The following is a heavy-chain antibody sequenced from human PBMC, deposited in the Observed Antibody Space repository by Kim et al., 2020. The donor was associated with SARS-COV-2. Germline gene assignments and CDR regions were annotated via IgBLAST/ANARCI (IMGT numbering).Heavy chain of an antibody. V-gene: IGHV4-34*01. CDR2: INHSGST. J-gene: IGHJ4*02. CDR3: ARGPSGSSAQGFFDY. CDR1: GGSFSGYY. Sequence: SETLSLTCAVYGGSFSGYYWSWIRQPPGKGLEWIGEINHSGSTNYNPSLKSRVTISVDTSKNQFSLKLSSVTAADTAVYYCARGPSGSSAQGFFDYWGQGTLVTVSS. D-gene: IGHD1-26*01.